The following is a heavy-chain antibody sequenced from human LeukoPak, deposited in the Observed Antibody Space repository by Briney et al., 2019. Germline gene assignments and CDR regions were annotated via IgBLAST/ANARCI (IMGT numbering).Heavy chain of an antibody. CDR1: GFTFSSYG. J-gene: IGHJ4*02. Sequence: PGGSLRLSCAASGFTFSSYGMSWVRQAPGKGLEWVAVISYDGSNKYYADSVKGRFTISRDNSKNTLYLQMNSLRAEDTAVYYCAREGGSCYDYWGQGTLVTVSS. D-gene: IGHD2-15*01. CDR2: ISYDGSNK. V-gene: IGHV3-30*03. CDR3: AREGGSCYDY.